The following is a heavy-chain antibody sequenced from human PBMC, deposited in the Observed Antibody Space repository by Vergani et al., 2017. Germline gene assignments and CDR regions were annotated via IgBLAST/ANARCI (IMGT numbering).Heavy chain of an antibody. CDR1: GGSISSGSYY. Sequence: QVQLQESGPGLVKPSQTLSLTCTVSGGSISSGSYYWSWNRPPAGKGLEWIGRIYTSGSTNYNPSLKSRVTISVDTSKNQFSLKLSSVTAADTAVYYCARDLLYYDSSGYSYYYGMDVGGQGTTVTVSS. V-gene: IGHV4-61*02. D-gene: IGHD3-22*01. J-gene: IGHJ6*02. CDR2: IYTSGST. CDR3: ARDLLYYDSSGYSYYYGMDV.